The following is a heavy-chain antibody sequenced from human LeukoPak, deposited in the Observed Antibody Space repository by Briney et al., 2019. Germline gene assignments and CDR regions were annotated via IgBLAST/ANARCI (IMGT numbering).Heavy chain of an antibody. CDR1: GFTFSSYW. D-gene: IGHD4-11*01. Sequence: GGSLRLSCAASGFTFSSYWMHWVRQAPGKGLVWVSRINSDGSSTSYADSVKGRFTISRDNAKNTLYLQMNSLRAEDTAVYYCARDDGNYPYYYYMDVWGKGTTVTVSS. CDR2: INSDGSST. J-gene: IGHJ6*03. CDR3: ARDDGNYPYYYYMDV. V-gene: IGHV3-74*01.